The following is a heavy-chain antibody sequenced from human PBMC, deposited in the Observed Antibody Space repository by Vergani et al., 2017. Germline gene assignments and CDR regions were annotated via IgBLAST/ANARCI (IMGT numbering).Heavy chain of an antibody. Sequence: EVHLEESGGGLVQPGGPLRLSCAASGFTFGDYYMAWIRLAPGKGLDWVASIKRDGTETFYVDSVKGRFTISRDNAKTTLYLQMNSLRAEDTALYYCAKEGYCSSTSCPFDYWGQGTLVTVSS. CDR2: IKRDGTET. V-gene: IGHV3-7*03. J-gene: IGHJ4*02. CDR3: AKEGYCSSTSCPFDY. CDR1: GFTFGDYY. D-gene: IGHD2-2*01.